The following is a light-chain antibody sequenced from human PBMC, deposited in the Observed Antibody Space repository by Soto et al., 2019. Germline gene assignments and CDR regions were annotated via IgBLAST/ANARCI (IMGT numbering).Light chain of an antibody. CDR2: GAS. CDR1: QSVSSSY. CDR3: EQYGSSLFT. J-gene: IGKJ3*01. Sequence: EIVLTQSPGTLSLSPGERATLSCRASQSVSSSYLAWYQQKPGQAPRLLIYGASSRATGIPDRFSGSGSGTDFTFTISRHEPEDCAVYYCEQYGSSLFTFGPRTKVDIK. V-gene: IGKV3-20*01.